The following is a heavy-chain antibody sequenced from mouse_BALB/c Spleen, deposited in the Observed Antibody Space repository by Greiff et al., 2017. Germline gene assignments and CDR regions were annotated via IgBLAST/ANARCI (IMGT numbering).Heavy chain of an antibody. Sequence: QVQLQQSGPELVKPGASVKMSCKASGYTFTDYVISWVKQRTGQGLEWIGEIYPGSGSTYYNEKFKGKATLTADKSSNTAYMQLSSLTSEDSAVYFCARGPEDYAMDYWGQGTSVTVSS. V-gene: IGHV1-81*01. CDR2: IYPGSGST. CDR1: GYTFTDYV. J-gene: IGHJ4*01. CDR3: ARGPEDYAMDY.